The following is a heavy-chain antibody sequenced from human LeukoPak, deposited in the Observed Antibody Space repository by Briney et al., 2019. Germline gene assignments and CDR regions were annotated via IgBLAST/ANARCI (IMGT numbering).Heavy chain of an antibody. J-gene: IGHJ3*02. CDR2: INPNSGGT. CDR3: ARGLIGISVKAFDI. CDR1: GYTFTSYY. Sequence: VASVKVSCKASGYTFTSYYMHWVRQAPGQGLEWMGWINPNSGGTNYAQKFQGRVTMTRDTSISTAYMELSRLRSDDTAAYYCARGLIGISVKAFDIWGQGTMVTVSS. D-gene: IGHD2-15*01. V-gene: IGHV1-2*02.